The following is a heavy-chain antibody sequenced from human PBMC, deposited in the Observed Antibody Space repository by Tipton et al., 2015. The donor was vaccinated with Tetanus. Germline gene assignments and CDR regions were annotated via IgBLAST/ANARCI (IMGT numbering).Heavy chain of an antibody. CDR1: GDSISSGDSY. J-gene: IGHJ4*02. Sequence: TLSLTCSVSGDSISSGDSYWSWIRQHPGKGLEWIGYIYYSGSTYYNPSLKSRVTISVDTSKNQFSLKLSSVTAADTAVYYCARVGATGTTEKFDYWGQGTLVSVSS. CDR2: IYYSGST. CDR3: ARVGATGTTEKFDY. V-gene: IGHV4-31*03. D-gene: IGHD1-7*01.